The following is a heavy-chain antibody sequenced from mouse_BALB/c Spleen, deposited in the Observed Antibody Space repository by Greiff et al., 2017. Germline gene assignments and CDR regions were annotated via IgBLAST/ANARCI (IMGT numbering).Heavy chain of an antibody. CDR2: ISSGSSTI. CDR3: ARSRTFTTAFHY. V-gene: IGHV5-17*02. Sequence: EVKLVESGGGLVQPGGSRKLSCAASGFTFSSFGMHWVRQAPEKGLEWVAYISSGSSTIYYADRVKGRITISRDNPKTTLFLQMTSLSSEDTAVYSRARSRTFTTAFHYWGQGTLVTVSA. D-gene: IGHD1-2*01. J-gene: IGHJ3*01. CDR1: GFTFSSFG.